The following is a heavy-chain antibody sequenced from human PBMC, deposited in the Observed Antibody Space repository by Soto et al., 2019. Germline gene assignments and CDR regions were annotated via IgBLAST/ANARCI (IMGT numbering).Heavy chain of an antibody. CDR3: ALHYYDSSGYSGFDY. V-gene: IGHV1-69*05. CDR1: GGTFSSYA. Sequence: SVKVSCKASGGTFSSYAISWVRQAPGQGLEWMGGIIPISDTTNYAQKFQGRVTMTRDTSTSTVYMELSSLRSEDTAVYYCALHYYDSSGYSGFDYWGQGTLVTVSS. J-gene: IGHJ4*02. D-gene: IGHD3-22*01. CDR2: IIPISDTT.